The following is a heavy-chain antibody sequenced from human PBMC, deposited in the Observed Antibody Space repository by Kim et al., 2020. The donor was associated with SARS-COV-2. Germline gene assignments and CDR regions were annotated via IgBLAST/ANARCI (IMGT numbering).Heavy chain of an antibody. CDR3: ARRHYYDSSGYHFDY. J-gene: IGHJ4*02. V-gene: IGHV5-51*01. Sequence: PSFQGQVTISADKSISTAYLQWSSLKASDTAMYYCARRHYYDSSGYHFDYWGQGTLVTVSS. D-gene: IGHD3-22*01.